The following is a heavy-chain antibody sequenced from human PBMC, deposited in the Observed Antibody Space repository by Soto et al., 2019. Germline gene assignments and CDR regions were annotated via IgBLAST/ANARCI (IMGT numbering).Heavy chain of an antibody. CDR3: ARTGGRHNWFDP. D-gene: IGHD2-15*01. Sequence: QLQLQESGPGLVKPSETLSLTCTVSGGSISSSSYYWGWIRQPPGKGLEWIGSIYYSGSTYYNPSLKSRVTISVDTSKNQFSLKLSSVPAADTAVYYCARTGGRHNWFDPWGQGTLVTVSS. CDR2: IYYSGST. J-gene: IGHJ5*02. CDR1: GGSISSSSYY. V-gene: IGHV4-39*01.